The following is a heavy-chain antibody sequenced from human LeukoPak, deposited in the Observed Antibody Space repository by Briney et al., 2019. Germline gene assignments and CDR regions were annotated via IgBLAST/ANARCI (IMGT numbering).Heavy chain of an antibody. CDR1: GGSISSYY. CDR2: IYYSGST. D-gene: IGHD3-10*01. V-gene: IGHV4-59*08. J-gene: IGHJ4*02. CDR3: ARGFGELSY. Sequence: KPSETLSLTCTVSGGSISSYYWSWIRQPPGKGLEWIGYIYYSGSTNYNPSLKSRVTISVDTSKNQFSLKLSSVTAADTAVYYCARGFGELSYWGQGTLVTVSS.